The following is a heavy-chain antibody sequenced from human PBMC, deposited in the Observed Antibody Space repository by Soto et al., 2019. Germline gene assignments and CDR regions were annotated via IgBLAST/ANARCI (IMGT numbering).Heavy chain of an antibody. J-gene: IGHJ6*04. V-gene: IGHV1-8*01. Sequence: QVQLVQSGAEVKKPGASVKVSCKASGYTFTSYDINWVRQATGQGLEWMGWMNPNSGNTGYAQKFQGRVTMTRNTAMNTAYMELSSLRSEDTTVYNCAGGIGFPDYCYGMDVWGKGTTVTVSS. CDR2: MNPNSGNT. CDR3: AGGIGFPDYCYGMDV. CDR1: GYTFTSYD. D-gene: IGHD3-10*01.